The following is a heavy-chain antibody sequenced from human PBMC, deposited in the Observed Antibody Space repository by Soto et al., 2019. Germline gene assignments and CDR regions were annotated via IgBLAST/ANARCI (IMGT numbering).Heavy chain of an antibody. J-gene: IGHJ4*02. CDR3: ARHWGY. D-gene: IGHD7-27*01. V-gene: IGHV4-39*01. CDR1: GGSISSSGYN. Sequence: PSETLSLTCTVSGGSISSSGYNWGWVRQPPGKGLEWIGSISYSGSTYCDPSLKSRVTISADTSKNQFSLKLSSVTAADTAVYYCARHWGYWGQGTLVTVSS. CDR2: ISYSGST.